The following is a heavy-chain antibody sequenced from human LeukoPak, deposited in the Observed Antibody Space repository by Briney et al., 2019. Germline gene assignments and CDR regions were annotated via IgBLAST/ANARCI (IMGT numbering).Heavy chain of an antibody. V-gene: IGHV3-53*01. CDR3: AKVRGYSYGQNFDY. J-gene: IGHJ4*02. Sequence: GGSLRLSCAASGFTVSSNYMSWVRQAPGKGLEWVSVIYSGGSTYYADSVKGRFTISRDNSKNTLYLQMNSLRAEDTAVYYCAKVRGYSYGQNFDYWGQGTLVTVSS. D-gene: IGHD5-18*01. CDR1: GFTVSSNY. CDR2: IYSGGST.